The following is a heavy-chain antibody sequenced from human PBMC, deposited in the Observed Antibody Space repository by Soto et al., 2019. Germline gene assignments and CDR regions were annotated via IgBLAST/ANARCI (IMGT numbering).Heavy chain of an antibody. CDR1: GYSFTSYW. V-gene: IGHV5-51*01. CDR2: IYPGDSDT. CDR3: ARNRYCSSNNCYTPSCDY. J-gene: IGHJ4*02. D-gene: IGHD2-2*02. Sequence: PGESLKISCKGSGYSFTSYWIGWVRQFPGKGLEWMGIIYPGDSDTRYSPSCQGQVTISADKSISTAYLQWSSLKASDTAMYYCARNRYCSSNNCYTPSCDYWGQGTLVTVS.